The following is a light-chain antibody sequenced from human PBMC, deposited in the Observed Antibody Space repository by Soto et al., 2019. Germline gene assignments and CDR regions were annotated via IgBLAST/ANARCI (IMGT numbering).Light chain of an antibody. V-gene: IGLV1-40*01. J-gene: IGLJ2*01. CDR3: QSYDNSLLAYV. CDR1: SFNIGAGFD. CDR2: AND. Sequence: QSVLTQPPSVSGAPGQRLTISCAGTSFNIGAGFDVHWYQQLPGTAPKLLIYANDDRPSGVPDRFSGSTSGTSASLAITGLQAEDAADYYCQSYDNSLLAYVFGGGTKLTVL.